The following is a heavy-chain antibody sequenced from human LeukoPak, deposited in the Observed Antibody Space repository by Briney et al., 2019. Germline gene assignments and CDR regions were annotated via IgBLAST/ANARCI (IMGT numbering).Heavy chain of an antibody. CDR3: ARLAVSGHEYFQH. Sequence: KPSETLSFTCTVSGGSISSYYWGWSRQPPGKGLEWIGYIYYSGSTNYNPSLKSRVTISVDTSKNQFSLKLSSVTAADTAVYYCARLAVSGHEYFQHWGQGTLVTVSS. J-gene: IGHJ1*01. CDR2: IYYSGST. CDR1: GGSISSYY. V-gene: IGHV4-59*08. D-gene: IGHD7-27*01.